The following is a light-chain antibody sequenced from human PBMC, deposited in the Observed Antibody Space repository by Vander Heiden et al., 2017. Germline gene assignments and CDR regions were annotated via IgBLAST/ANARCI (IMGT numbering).Light chain of an antibody. J-gene: IGKJ2*01. Sequence: DMQMTQSPSSLSASVGDRVPITCQASQDISNYLNWYQQNPGKAPKLLIYDASNLETGVPSSFSGSGSGTDFTFTISSLQPENLATYYCQQDDNLPLTFGQGTKLEIK. CDR2: DAS. CDR1: QDISNY. CDR3: QQDDNLPLT. V-gene: IGKV1-33*01.